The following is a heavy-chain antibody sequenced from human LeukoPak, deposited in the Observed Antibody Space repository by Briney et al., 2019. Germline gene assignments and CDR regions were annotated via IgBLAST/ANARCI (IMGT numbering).Heavy chain of an antibody. J-gene: IGHJ5*02. CDR2: IYPGDSDT. D-gene: IGHD3-10*01. V-gene: IGHV5-51*01. Sequence: GESLKISCKGSGYSFTSYWIGWVRQMPGKGLEWMGIIYPGDSDTRYSPSFQGQVTIPADKSISTAYLQWSSLKASDTAMYYCARQYGSGSYRNWFDPWGQGTLVTVSP. CDR1: GYSFTSYW. CDR3: ARQYGSGSYRNWFDP.